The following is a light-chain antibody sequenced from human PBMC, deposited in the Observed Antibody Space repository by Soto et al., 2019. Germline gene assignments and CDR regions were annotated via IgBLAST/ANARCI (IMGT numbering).Light chain of an antibody. V-gene: IGKV3-20*01. J-gene: IGKJ1*01. Sequence: EIVLTQSPGTLSLSPGERATLSCRASQSVSSSYLAWYQQKPGQAPRLLIYGASNRATGIPDRFSGSGSGTDFTLTISRLEPEDFAVYYCQQHGSSPRTFGQGTKVDIK. CDR3: QQHGSSPRT. CDR1: QSVSSSY. CDR2: GAS.